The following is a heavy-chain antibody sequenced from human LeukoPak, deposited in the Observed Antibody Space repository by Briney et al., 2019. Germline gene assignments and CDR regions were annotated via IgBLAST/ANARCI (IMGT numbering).Heavy chain of an antibody. D-gene: IGHD5-12*01. CDR1: GFTFSTYR. J-gene: IGHJ4*02. Sequence: GGSLRLSCAVSGFTFSTYRMNWVRQAPGMGLEWVSYISSSSSITYYADSVEGRFTISRDNAKNSLFLQMDSLRDEDTAVYYCARSGYSGYEFDHWGQGTRVTVSS. V-gene: IGHV3-48*02. CDR2: ISSSSSIT. CDR3: ARSGYSGYEFDH.